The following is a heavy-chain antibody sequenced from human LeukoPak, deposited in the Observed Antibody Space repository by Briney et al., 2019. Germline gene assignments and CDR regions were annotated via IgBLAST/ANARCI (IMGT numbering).Heavy chain of an antibody. CDR3: ATTTPTIVVVVAAYYYGMGV. CDR1: GYTLTELS. D-gene: IGHD2-15*01. CDR2: FDPEDGET. Sequence: ASVKVSCKVSGYTLTELSMHWVRQAPGKGLEWMGGFDPEDGETIYAQKFQGRVTMTEDTSTDTAYMELSSLRSEDTAVYYCATTTPTIVVVVAAYYYGMGVWGQGTTVTVSS. V-gene: IGHV1-24*01. J-gene: IGHJ6*02.